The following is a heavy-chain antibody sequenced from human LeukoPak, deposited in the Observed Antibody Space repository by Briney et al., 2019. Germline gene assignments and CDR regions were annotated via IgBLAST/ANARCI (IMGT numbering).Heavy chain of an antibody. D-gene: IGHD4-17*01. Sequence: PGGSLRLSCAASRFTFNKYGMHWVRQAPGKGLEWVAFIRYDGSNKYYADSVRGRFTISRDNSKNTLYLQMNSLRAEDTAVYYCAKEIWPTVTIPGRTYFDYCGQGALVTVSS. CDR3: AKEIWPTVTIPGRTYFDY. J-gene: IGHJ4*02. CDR1: RFTFNKYG. CDR2: IRYDGSNK. V-gene: IGHV3-30*02.